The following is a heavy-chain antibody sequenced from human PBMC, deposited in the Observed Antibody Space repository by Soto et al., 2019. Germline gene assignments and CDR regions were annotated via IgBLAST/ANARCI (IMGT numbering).Heavy chain of an antibody. Sequence: GGSLRLSCAASGFTFSSYSMNWVRQAPGKGLEWVSYISSSSSTIYYADSVKGRFTISRDNAKNSLYLQMNSLRDEDTAVYYCARDVANFYGSGSYSSGMDVWGQGTTVTVSS. CDR3: ARDVANFYGSGSYSSGMDV. CDR1: GFTFSSYS. D-gene: IGHD3-10*01. CDR2: ISSSSSTI. V-gene: IGHV3-48*02. J-gene: IGHJ6*02.